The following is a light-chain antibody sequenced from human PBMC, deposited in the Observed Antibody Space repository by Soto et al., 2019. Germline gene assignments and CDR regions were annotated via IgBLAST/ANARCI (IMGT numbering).Light chain of an antibody. Sequence: QSALTQPRSVSGSPGQSVTISCTGTSSDVGGHNYVSWYQQHPGKAPKLMIYDVSKRPSGVPDRFSGSKSGNTASLTISGLQAEDEADYYCCSYAGIYTLVFGGGTKVTVL. CDR2: DVS. CDR1: SSDVGGHNY. J-gene: IGLJ3*02. CDR3: CSYAGIYTLV. V-gene: IGLV2-11*01.